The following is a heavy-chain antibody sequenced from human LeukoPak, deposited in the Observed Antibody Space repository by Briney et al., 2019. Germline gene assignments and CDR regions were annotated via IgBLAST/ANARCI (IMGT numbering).Heavy chain of an antibody. CDR2: ISSSDFHT. Sequence: GGSLRLSCAATGFTFSDYYMSWIRQAPGKGLEWVSYISSSDFHTSYADSEKGRFTISRDNAKNSLYLQMSSLRAEDTAVYYCARFGGSGWSLDYWGQGTLVTVSS. CDR1: GFTFSDYY. CDR3: ARFGGSGWSLDY. V-gene: IGHV3-11*06. D-gene: IGHD6-19*01. J-gene: IGHJ4*02.